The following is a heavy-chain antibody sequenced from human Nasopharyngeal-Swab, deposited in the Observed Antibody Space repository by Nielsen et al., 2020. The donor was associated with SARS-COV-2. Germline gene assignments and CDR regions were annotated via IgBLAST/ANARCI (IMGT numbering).Heavy chain of an antibody. J-gene: IGHJ4*02. CDR2: IRSKAYGGTT. Sequence: GGSLKISCTASGFTFGDYAMSWVRQAPGKGLEWVGFIRSKAYGGTTEYAASVKGRFTISRDDSKSIAYLQMNSLKTEDTAVYYCTRGRSYCDSSGYLDYWGQGTLVTVSS. V-gene: IGHV3-49*04. D-gene: IGHD3-22*01. CDR1: GFTFGDYA. CDR3: TRGRSYCDSSGYLDY.